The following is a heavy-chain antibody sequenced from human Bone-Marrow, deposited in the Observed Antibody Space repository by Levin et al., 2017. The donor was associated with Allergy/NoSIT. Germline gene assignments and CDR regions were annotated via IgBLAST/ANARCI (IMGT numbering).Heavy chain of an antibody. J-gene: IGHJ3*02. Sequence: LSLTCAASGFTFSSYAMHWVRQAPGKGLEWVAVISYDGSNKYYADSVKGRFTISRDNSKNTLYLQMNSLRAEDTAVYYCARGGGQDIVVVVAEGGAFDIWGQGTMVTVSS. V-gene: IGHV3-30*04. CDR1: GFTFSSYA. CDR3: ARGGGQDIVVVVAEGGAFDI. D-gene: IGHD2-15*01. CDR2: ISYDGSNK.